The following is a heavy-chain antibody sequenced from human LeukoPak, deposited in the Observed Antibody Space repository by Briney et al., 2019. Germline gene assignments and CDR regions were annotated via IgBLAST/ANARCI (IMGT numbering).Heavy chain of an antibody. D-gene: IGHD1-26*01. CDR2: SRNKANSYST. Sequence: GGSQRLSCAASGFTFSDHYIDWVRQAPGKGLEWVGRSRNKANSYSTEYAASVKGRFTISRDNSKNTVYLQMNRLGAEDTAVYYCARENMGELRFDYWGQGTLVTVSS. CDR1: GFTFSDHY. CDR3: ARENMGELRFDY. V-gene: IGHV3-72*01. J-gene: IGHJ4*02.